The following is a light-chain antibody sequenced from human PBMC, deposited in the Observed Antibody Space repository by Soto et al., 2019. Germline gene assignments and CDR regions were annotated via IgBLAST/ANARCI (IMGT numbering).Light chain of an antibody. J-gene: IGLJ1*01. CDR1: SNDIGTYNY. V-gene: IGLV2-11*01. Sequence: QSALTQPASVSGSPGQSITISCTGTSNDIGTYNYVSWYQQYPGRAPKLMIYDVSKRPSGVPDRFSGSKSGNTASLTISGLQAEDEADYYCWSYACSYTYVFGAGTKVTVL. CDR2: DVS. CDR3: WSYACSYTYV.